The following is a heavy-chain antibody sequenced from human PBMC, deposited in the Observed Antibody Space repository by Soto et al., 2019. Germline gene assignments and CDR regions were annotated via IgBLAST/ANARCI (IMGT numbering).Heavy chain of an antibody. CDR2: IYYSGST. Sequence: SETLSLTCSVSGGSISSSSYFWGWIRQPPGKGLEWIANIYYSGSTYYNPSLKSRVTISVDTSKNQFSLKLSSVTAADTAVYYCARRNSGYGYFDYWGQGTLVTVS. CDR3: ARRNSGYGYFDY. D-gene: IGHD3-22*01. V-gene: IGHV4-39*01. J-gene: IGHJ4*02. CDR1: GGSISSSSYF.